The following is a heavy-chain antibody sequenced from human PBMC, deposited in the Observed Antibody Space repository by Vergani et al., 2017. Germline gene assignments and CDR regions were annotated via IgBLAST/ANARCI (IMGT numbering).Heavy chain of an antibody. J-gene: IGHJ4*02. V-gene: IGHV1-69*18. D-gene: IGHD3-9*01. CDR2: IIPIFGTA. CDR1: GGTFSSYA. Sequence: QVQLVQSGAEVKKPGSSVKVSCKASGGTFSSYAISWVRQAPGQGLEWMGRIIPIFGTAKYAQKFQGRVTITADESTSTAYMELSSLISEDTAVYYCARDLDYDILTGSNRWWFDYWGQGTLVTVSS. CDR3: ARDLDYDILTGSNRWWFDY.